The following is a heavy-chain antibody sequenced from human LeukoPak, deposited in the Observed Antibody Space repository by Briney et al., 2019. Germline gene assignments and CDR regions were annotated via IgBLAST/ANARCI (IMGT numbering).Heavy chain of an antibody. J-gene: IGHJ4*02. CDR3: ARDSSSWLKQFDY. CDR1: GFTFSSYA. CDR2: ISYDGSNK. V-gene: IGHV3-30-3*01. D-gene: IGHD6-13*01. Sequence: GGSLRLSCAASGFTFSSYAMHWVRQAPGKGLEWVAFISYDGSNKYYADSVKGRFTISRDNSKNTLYLQMNSLRAEDTAVYYCARDSSSWLKQFDYWGQGTLVTVSS.